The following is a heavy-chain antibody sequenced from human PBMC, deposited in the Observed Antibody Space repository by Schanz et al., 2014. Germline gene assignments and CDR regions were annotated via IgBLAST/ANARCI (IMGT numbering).Heavy chain of an antibody. V-gene: IGHV3-21*01. J-gene: IGHJ4*02. CDR3: ARDPVEGAPTPYYFDS. CDR2: ISTGRYL. Sequence: EARLVESGGGLVEPGGSLRLSCAASGFTFSSYSLAWVRQAPGKGLEWVSFISTGRYLYYADSVKGRFTISRDNTKNSVFLQMSSLRVEDTGLYFCARDPVEGAPTPYYFDSWGPGTLVTVSS. CDR1: GFTFSSYS. D-gene: IGHD1-26*01.